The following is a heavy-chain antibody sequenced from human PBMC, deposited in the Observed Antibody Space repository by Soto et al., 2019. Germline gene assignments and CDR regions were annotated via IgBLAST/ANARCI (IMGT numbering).Heavy chain of an antibody. CDR2: IIPIFGTA. Sequence: FLVKLSCETAVWTFSIYPSIWVRNDPVQGREWMGGIIPIFGTANYAQKFQGRVTITADESPSTAYMEMSSLGCEATAVYYCARGVRAGITASDILGKGTTV. V-gene: IGHV1-69*13. CDR1: VWTFSIYP. CDR3: ARGVRAGITASDI. J-gene: IGHJ3*02. D-gene: IGHD2-2*01.